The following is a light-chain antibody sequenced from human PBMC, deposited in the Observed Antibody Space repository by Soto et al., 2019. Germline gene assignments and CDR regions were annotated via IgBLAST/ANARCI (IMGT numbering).Light chain of an antibody. Sequence: EIVMTQSPATLSVSPGERATLSCRASQSVSSNLAWYQHKPGQAPRLLIYGASTRATGIPARFSGSGPGTEFTLTISSLQPEDFAVYYCQQYTNWPPETFGQGPRWISN. CDR3: QQYTNWPPET. CDR1: QSVSSN. V-gene: IGKV3-15*01. CDR2: GAS. J-gene: IGKJ1*01.